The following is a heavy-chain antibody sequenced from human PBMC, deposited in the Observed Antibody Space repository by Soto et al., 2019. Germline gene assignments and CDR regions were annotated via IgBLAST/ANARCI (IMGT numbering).Heavy chain of an antibody. D-gene: IGHD1-26*01. CDR2: IIPIFGTA. CDR1: GGTFSSYA. J-gene: IGHJ4*02. V-gene: IGHV1-69*01. CDR3: ARDKVGTTRNFPFDY. Sequence: QVQLVQSGAEVKKPGSSVKVSCKASGGTFSSYAISWVRQAPGQGLEWMGGIIPIFGTANYAQKFQGRVTIPADESTSTAYMELSSLRSEDTAVYYCARDKVGTTRNFPFDYWGQGTLVTVSS.